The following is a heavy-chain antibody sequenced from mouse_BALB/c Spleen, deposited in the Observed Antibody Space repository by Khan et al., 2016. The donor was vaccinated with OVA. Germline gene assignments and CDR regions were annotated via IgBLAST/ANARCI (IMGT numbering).Heavy chain of an antibody. CDR1: GYIFTSYW. CDR2: INPGTGST. D-gene: IGHD1-1*01. CDR3: AAIDVTTNQMDF. Sequence: QVQLKQSVAELVRPGASVKLSCKTSGYIFTSYWIHWVKHRSGQGLEWIARINPGTGSTYYNEKFKGTATLTADKSSRTAYNQLSSLKSEDSVVNVCAAIDVTTNQMDFCGQASSV. V-gene: IGHV1-76*01. J-gene: IGHJ4*01.